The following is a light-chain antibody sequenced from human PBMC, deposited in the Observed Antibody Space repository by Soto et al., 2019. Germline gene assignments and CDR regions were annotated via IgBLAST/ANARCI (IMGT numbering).Light chain of an antibody. J-gene: IGLJ2*01. V-gene: IGLV2-14*01. Sequence: QSALTQPASVSGSPGQSITISCTGTSSDVGAYNYVSWYQQYPGEAPKLIIYEVSNRPSGVSNRFSGSKSGNTASLTISGLQAEDEADYYCSSYRTNTAVVFGGGTKLTVL. CDR2: EVS. CDR1: SSDVGAYNY. CDR3: SSYRTNTAVV.